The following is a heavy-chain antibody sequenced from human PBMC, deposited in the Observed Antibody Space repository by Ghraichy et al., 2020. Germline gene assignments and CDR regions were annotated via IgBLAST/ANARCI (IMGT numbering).Heavy chain of an antibody. CDR1: GFTVSSNY. CDR3: ARGRRDSSGYYYPVDY. J-gene: IGHJ4*02. D-gene: IGHD3-22*01. V-gene: IGHV3-53*01. CDR2: IYSGGTT. Sequence: GESLNISCAASGFTVSSNYMSWVRHTPGKGLEWVSVIYSGGTTYYGDSVKSRFTIFRDNSKNTVYLQMNSLRAEDTAVYYCARGRRDSSGYYYPVDYWGQGTLVTVSS.